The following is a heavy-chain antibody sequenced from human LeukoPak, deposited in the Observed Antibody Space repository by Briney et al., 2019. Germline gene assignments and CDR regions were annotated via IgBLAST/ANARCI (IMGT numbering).Heavy chain of an antibody. Sequence: GGSLRLSCAASGFTFSSYWMYWVRQPPGKGLVWVSRIVSDASKTRYADSVKGRFTISRDNAKDTLYLQMNSLRAEDTAVYYCTRGGPTGAFDIWGQGTMVTVSS. D-gene: IGHD5-12*01. V-gene: IGHV3-74*01. J-gene: IGHJ3*02. CDR2: IVSDASKT. CDR3: TRGGPTGAFDI. CDR1: GFTFSSYW.